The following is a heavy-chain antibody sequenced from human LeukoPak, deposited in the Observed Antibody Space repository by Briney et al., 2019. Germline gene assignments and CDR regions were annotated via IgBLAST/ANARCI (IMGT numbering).Heavy chain of an antibody. CDR3: ARDLYSSGWYLVGY. V-gene: IGHV1-2*02. Sequence: GASVKVSCKASGYTFTGYYMHWVRQAPGQGLEWMGWINPNSGGTNYAQKFQGRVTMTRDTSISTAYMELSRLRSDDTAVYYCARDLYSSGWYLVGYWGQGTLVTVSS. D-gene: IGHD6-19*01. CDR1: GYTFTGYY. CDR2: INPNSGGT. J-gene: IGHJ4*02.